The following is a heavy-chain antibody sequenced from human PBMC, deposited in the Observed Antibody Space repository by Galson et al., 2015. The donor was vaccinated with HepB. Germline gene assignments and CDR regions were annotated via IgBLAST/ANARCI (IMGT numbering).Heavy chain of an antibody. Sequence: SVKVSCRASGYTFSTYGISWVRQAPGQGLEWMGWISAYNGKTNYAQTLQDGVTMTTDTSTSTAYMELRSLRSDDTAVYYCARSRLGGATDFDYWGQGTLVTVSS. CDR3: ARSRLGGATDFDY. D-gene: IGHD1-26*01. CDR2: ISAYNGKT. CDR1: GYTFSTYG. J-gene: IGHJ4*02. V-gene: IGHV1-18*01.